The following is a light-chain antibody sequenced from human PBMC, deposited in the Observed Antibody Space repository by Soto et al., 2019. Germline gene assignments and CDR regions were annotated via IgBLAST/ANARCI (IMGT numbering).Light chain of an antibody. CDR2: GNN. Sequence: QSVLTQPPSVSGAPGQRVTISCTGTSSNIGAGYDVYWYQQLPGTAPKLLISGNNNRPSGVPDRFSGSRSGTAASLAITGLQAEDEADYSCQSYDSSLRGSNVFGTGTKLTVL. CDR1: SSNIGAGYD. V-gene: IGLV1-40*01. J-gene: IGLJ1*01. CDR3: QSYDSSLRGSNV.